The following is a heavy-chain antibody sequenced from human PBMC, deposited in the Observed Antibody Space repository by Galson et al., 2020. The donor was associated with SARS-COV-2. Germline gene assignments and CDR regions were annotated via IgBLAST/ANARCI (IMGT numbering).Heavy chain of an antibody. V-gene: IGHV3-9*01. Sequence: GGSLRLSCAASGFTFDDYAMHWVRQAPGKGLEWVSGISWNSGSIGYADSVKGRFTISRDNAKNSLYLQMNSLRAEDTALYYCAKDIGYSSGNVDYGGQGTVVTVAS. J-gene: IGHJ4*02. CDR3: AKDIGYSSGNVDY. CDR2: ISWNSGSI. D-gene: IGHD6-19*01. CDR1: GFTFDDYA.